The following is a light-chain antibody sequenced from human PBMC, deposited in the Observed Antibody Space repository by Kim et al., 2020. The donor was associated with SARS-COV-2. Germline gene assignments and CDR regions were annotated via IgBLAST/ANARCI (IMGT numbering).Light chain of an antibody. CDR1: GSDVGRYIY. J-gene: IGLJ2*01. CDR2: VVS. CDR3: SSYTSSSVV. V-gene: IGLV2-14*03. Sequence: PGQAITISRAGPGSDVGRYIYVSSYQQRTGNAPQLMFYVVSNRPSGVSNRFSHSKSGNTASLTISGLQAEDEADYYCSSYTSSSVVFGGGTQLTVL.